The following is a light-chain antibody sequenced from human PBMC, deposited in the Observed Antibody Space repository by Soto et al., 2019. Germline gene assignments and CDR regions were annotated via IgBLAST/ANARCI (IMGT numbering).Light chain of an antibody. V-gene: IGKV3-20*01. CDR1: QTVSSGH. CDR2: GGT. J-gene: IGKJ2*01. CDR3: QQYVSSQYT. Sequence: VLTQSPATLSLSPGERATLSCRASQTVSSGHLAWYQQKPGQAPRLLISGGTSRATGIPDRFSGSGSGTDFTLTVSRLEHEDFEVYYCQQYVSSQYTFRQGTKVDIK.